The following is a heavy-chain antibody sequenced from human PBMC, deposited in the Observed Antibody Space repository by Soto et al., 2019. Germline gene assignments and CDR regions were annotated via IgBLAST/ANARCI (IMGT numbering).Heavy chain of an antibody. V-gene: IGHV1-69*13. CDR1: VGIFSSYA. CDR2: IIPIFGTA. CDR3: ASIGGSSSSKFGIDY. Sequence: SVKVSGRASVGIFSSYAISWVRQAPGQGLEWMGGIIPIFGTANYAQKFQGRVTITADESTSTAYMELSSLRSEDTAVYYCASIGGSSSSKFGIDYWGQGTLVTVSS. D-gene: IGHD6-6*01. J-gene: IGHJ4*02.